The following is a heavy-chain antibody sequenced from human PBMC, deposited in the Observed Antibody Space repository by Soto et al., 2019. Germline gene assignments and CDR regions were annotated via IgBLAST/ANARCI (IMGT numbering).Heavy chain of an antibody. CDR3: AHRRTTSGSHNAFDV. CDR2: IYWDDDE. V-gene: IGHV2-5*02. CDR1: GFSLSTSGVG. J-gene: IGHJ3*01. D-gene: IGHD3-3*01. Sequence: QITLKESGPTLVKPTQTLMLTCTFSGFSLSTSGVGVGWIRQPPGKALEWLALIYWDDDERYSPSLKSRLTITKDTSKNRVVLTMTNMDPVDTATYYCAHRRTTSGSHNAFDVWGLGTMLTVSS.